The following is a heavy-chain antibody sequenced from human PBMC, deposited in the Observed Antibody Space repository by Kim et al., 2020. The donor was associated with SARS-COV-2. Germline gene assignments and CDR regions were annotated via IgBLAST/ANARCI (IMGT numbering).Heavy chain of an antibody. Sequence: GGSLRLSCAASGFTFSSYGMHWVRQAPGKGLEWVAVIWYDGSSKYYADSVKGRFTISRDNSKNTLYLQMNSLRAEDTAVYYCAKDLAGATLLLSYWGQGTLVTVSS. D-gene: IGHD1-26*01. CDR1: GFTFSSYG. V-gene: IGHV3-33*06. CDR2: IWYDGSSK. CDR3: AKDLAGATLLLSY. J-gene: IGHJ4*02.